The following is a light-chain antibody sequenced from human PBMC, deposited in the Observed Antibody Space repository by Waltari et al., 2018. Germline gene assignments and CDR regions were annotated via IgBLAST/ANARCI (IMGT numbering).Light chain of an antibody. J-gene: IGLJ2*01. V-gene: IGLV1-44*01. CDR2: SND. CDR3: ATWDARLTAVV. CDR1: NANIGSST. Sequence: QSVVTQSPSASGAPGQRVTIACSGSNANIGSSTANLYQKVPGTAPRLLIYSNDQRPSGVPDRFSASKSGTSASLAISGLQSEDEADYYCATWDARLTAVVFGGGTKVTVL.